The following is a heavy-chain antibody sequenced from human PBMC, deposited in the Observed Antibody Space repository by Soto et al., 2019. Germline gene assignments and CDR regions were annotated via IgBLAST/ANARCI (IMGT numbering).Heavy chain of an antibody. J-gene: IGHJ6*02. CDR2: ISWNGYSI. V-gene: IGHV3-9*01. Sequence: DVQLVESGGALVQPGRSLRLSCVASGFNFDDHVMHWVRQVPGKGLEWVGHISWNGYSIGYGGSVRGRFIISRDNAKNTLYLQMNSLRPEDTALYYCARSWSGSTSGRVDVWGQGTTVTVSS. D-gene: IGHD3-3*01. CDR1: GFNFDDHV. CDR3: ARSWSGSTSGRVDV.